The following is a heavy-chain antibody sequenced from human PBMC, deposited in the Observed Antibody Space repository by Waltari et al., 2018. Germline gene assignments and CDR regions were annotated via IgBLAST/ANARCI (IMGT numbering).Heavy chain of an antibody. J-gene: IGHJ4*02. CDR2: ISPIFGTA. D-gene: IGHD3-3*01. V-gene: IGHV1-69*12. CDR3: ARGGRFLEWLQFDY. Sequence: QVQLVQSGAEVKKPGSSVKVSCKASGGTFSSYAISWVRQAPGQGLEWMGGISPIFGTANYAQKFQGRVTITADESTSTAYMELSSLRSEDTAVYYCARGGRFLEWLQFDYWGQGTLVTVSS. CDR1: GGTFSSYA.